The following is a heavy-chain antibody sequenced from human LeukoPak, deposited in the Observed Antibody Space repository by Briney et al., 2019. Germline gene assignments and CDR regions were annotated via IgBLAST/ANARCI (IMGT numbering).Heavy chain of an antibody. Sequence: GGSLRLSCAASGFTFSDYYMSWIRQAPGKGLEWVSYISSSGSTIYYADPVKGRFTISRDNAKNSLYLQMNSLRAEDTAVYYCARDWRTYYYDSSTMDVWGKGTTVTISS. J-gene: IGHJ6*04. D-gene: IGHD3-22*01. CDR3: ARDWRTYYYDSSTMDV. CDR2: ISSSGSTI. CDR1: GFTFSDYY. V-gene: IGHV3-11*01.